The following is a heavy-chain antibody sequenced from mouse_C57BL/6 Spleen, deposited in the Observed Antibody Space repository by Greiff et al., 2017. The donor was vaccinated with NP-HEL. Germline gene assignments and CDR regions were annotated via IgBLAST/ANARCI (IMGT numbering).Heavy chain of an antibody. CDR3: ARLKGLLYGFDY. CDR2: INPGSGGT. V-gene: IGHV1-54*01. J-gene: IGHJ2*01. D-gene: IGHD1-1*02. Sequence: QVQLKQSGAELVRPGTSVKVSCKASGYAFTNYLIEWVKQRPGQGLEWIGVINPGSGGTNYNEKFKGKATLTADKSSSTAYMQLSSLTSEDSAVYFCARLKGLLYGFDYWGQGTTLTVSS. CDR1: GYAFTNYL.